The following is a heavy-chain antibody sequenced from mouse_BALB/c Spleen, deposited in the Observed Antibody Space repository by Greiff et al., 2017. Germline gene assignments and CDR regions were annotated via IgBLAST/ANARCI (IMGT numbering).Heavy chain of an antibody. CDR1: GFTFSDFY. CDR2: SRNKANDYTT. Sequence: EVMLVESGGGLVQPGGSLRLSCATSGFTFSDFYMEWVRQPPGKRLEWIAASRNKANDYTTEYSASVKGRFIVSRDTSQSILYLQMNALRAEDTAIYYCARDAYREYYYGSSYDAMDYWGQGTSVTVSS. D-gene: IGHD1-1*01. J-gene: IGHJ4*01. V-gene: IGHV7-1*02. CDR3: ARDAYREYYYGSSYDAMDY.